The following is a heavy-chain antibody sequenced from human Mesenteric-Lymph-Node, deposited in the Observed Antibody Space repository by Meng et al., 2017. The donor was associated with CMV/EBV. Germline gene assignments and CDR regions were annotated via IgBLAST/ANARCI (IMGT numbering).Heavy chain of an antibody. V-gene: IGHV3-48*04. CDR2: IGSSGAI. CDR1: GFTFSSYD. D-gene: IGHD2-2*01. Sequence: GGSLRLSCAASGFTFSSYDMHWVRQAPGKGPEWVSHIGSSGAIYADSVKGRFTTTRDNAKNSLYMQMNSLRAEDTAVYYCARDGEYQLVHWFDYWGQGTLVTVSS. J-gene: IGHJ4*02. CDR3: ARDGEYQLVHWFDY.